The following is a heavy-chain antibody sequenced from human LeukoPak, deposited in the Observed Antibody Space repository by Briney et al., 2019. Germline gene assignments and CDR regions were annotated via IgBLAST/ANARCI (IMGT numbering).Heavy chain of an antibody. CDR2: INPNSGGT. J-gene: IGHJ4*02. Sequence: ASVKVSCKASGYTFTGYYMHWVRQAPGQGLEWMGWINPNSGGTNYAQKFQGRVTMTRDTSISTAYMELSRLRSDDTAVYYCARHGQQLGLVRYYFDYWGQGILVTVSS. V-gene: IGHV1-2*02. D-gene: IGHD6-13*01. CDR1: GYTFTGYY. CDR3: ARHGQQLGLVRYYFDY.